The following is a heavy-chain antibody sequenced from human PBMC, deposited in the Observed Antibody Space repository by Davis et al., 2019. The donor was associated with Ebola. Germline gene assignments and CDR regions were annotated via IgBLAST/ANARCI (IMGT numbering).Heavy chain of an antibody. CDR2: IIPIFGTA. D-gene: IGHD3-9*01. CDR1: GGTFSSYA. CDR3: ASSRGDDILVPYGMDG. Sequence: AASVKVSCKASGGTFSSYAISWVRQPPGHGLEWLGGIIPIFGTANYAQKFQGRVPITADKSTGTAYMELSSIRSEDTAVYYCASSRGDDILVPYGMDGWGQGTTGTVSS. J-gene: IGHJ6*02. V-gene: IGHV1-69*06.